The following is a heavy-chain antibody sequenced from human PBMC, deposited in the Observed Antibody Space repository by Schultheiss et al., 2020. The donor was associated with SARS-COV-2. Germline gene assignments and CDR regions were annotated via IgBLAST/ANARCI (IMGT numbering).Heavy chain of an antibody. D-gene: IGHD6-19*01. J-gene: IGHJ2*01. CDR1: GFTFSRDW. Sequence: ESLKISCAASGFTFSRDWMSWVRQAPGKGLEWIGYIYYSGSTNYNPSLKSRVTISVDTSKNQFSLRLSSVTAADTAVYYCARDRETIAVAGTGWYFDLWGRGTLVTVSS. CDR3: ARDRETIAVAGTGWYFDL. V-gene: IGHV4-59*01. CDR2: IYYSGST.